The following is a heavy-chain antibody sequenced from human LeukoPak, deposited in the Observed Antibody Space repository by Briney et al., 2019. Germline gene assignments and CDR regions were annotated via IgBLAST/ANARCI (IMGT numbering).Heavy chain of an antibody. CDR1: GFTFSSYG. V-gene: IGHV3-33*01. CDR3: ARDPIQHRARYDY. CDR2: IWYDGSNK. Sequence: GGSLRLSCAASGFTFSSYGMHWVRQAPGKGLEWVAVIWYDGSNKYYADSVKGRFTISRDNSKNTLYLQMNSLRAEDTAVYYCARDPIQHRARYDYWGQGTLVTVSS. J-gene: IGHJ4*02. D-gene: IGHD5-18*01.